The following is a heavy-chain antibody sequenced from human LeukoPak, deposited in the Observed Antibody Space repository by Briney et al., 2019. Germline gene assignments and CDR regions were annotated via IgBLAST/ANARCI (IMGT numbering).Heavy chain of an antibody. D-gene: IGHD3-9*01. J-gene: IGHJ4*02. CDR2: ISAYNGNT. Sequence: ASVKVSCKASGYTFTSYGISWVRQAPGQGLEWMGWISAYNGNTNYAQKLQGRVTMTTDTSTSTAYMELRSLRSDDTAVYYCARSRYYDILTGYYGSDYWGQGTLVTVSS. CDR3: ARSRYYDILTGYYGSDY. CDR1: GYTFTSYG. V-gene: IGHV1-18*01.